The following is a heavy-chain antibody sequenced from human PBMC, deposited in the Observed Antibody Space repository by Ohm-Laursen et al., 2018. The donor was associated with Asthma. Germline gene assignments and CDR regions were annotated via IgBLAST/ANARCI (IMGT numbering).Heavy chain of an antibody. CDR2: ISYDGSNK. J-gene: IGHJ4*02. CDR3: ARSPYSSSSPFDY. V-gene: IGHV3-30*03. CDR1: GFTFNSYG. D-gene: IGHD6-6*01. Sequence: SPRLSCAASGFTFNSYGIHWVRQAPGKGLEWVAVISYDGSNKYYADSVKGRSTISRDNSKNTLYLQMNSLRAEDTAVYYCARSPYSSSSPFDYWGQGTLVTVSS.